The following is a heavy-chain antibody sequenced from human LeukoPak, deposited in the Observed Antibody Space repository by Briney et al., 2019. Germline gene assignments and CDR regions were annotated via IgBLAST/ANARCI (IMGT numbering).Heavy chain of an antibody. Sequence: GASVKVSCKASGYTFTGYYMHWVRQAPGQGLEWMGWINPNSGGTNYAQKFQGRVTMTRDTSISTAYMELSRLRSDDTAVYYCARDARDCSGGSCYSGNWFDPWGQGTLVTVSS. CDR2: INPNSGGT. V-gene: IGHV1-2*02. J-gene: IGHJ5*02. CDR3: ARDARDCSGGSCYSGNWFDP. D-gene: IGHD2-15*01. CDR1: GYTFTGYY.